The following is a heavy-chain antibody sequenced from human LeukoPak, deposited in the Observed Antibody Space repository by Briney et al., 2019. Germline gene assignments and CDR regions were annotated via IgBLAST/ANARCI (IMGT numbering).Heavy chain of an antibody. CDR1: GGSVSGDSW. CDR2: IHHSGDT. CDR3: ARDLRACSSTSCYHDAFDI. D-gene: IGHD2-2*01. Sequence: KPSGTLSLTCAVSGGSVSGDSWWSWVRQSPGKGLEWIGEIHHSGDTDYNSSLKSRVTISVDKSKNQFSLKLSSVTAADTAVYYCARDLRACSSTSCYHDAFDIWGQGTMVTVSS. V-gene: IGHV4-4*02. J-gene: IGHJ3*02.